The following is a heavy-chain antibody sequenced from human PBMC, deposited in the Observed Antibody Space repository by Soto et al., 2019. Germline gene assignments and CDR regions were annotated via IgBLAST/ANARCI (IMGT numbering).Heavy chain of an antibody. J-gene: IGHJ6*02. D-gene: IGHD3-22*01. Sequence: GGSLRLSCAASGFTFSSYAMSWVRQAPGKGLEWVSAISGSGGSTYYADSVKGRFTISRGNSKNTLYLQMNSLRAEDTAVYYCAKSAYYYDSSGYYPNYYGMDVWGQGTTVTVSS. CDR2: ISGSGGST. CDR3: AKSAYYYDSSGYYPNYYGMDV. V-gene: IGHV3-23*01. CDR1: GFTFSSYA.